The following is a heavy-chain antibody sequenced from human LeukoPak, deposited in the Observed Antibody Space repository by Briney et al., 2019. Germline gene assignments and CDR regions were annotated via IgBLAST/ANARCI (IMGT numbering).Heavy chain of an antibody. V-gene: IGHV3-74*01. CDR2: INSDGRST. Sequence: GGSLRLSCAASGFYFSNYWMHWVRQAPGKGLVWVSHINSDGRSTTFADSVKGRFTISRDNAKNTLFLQLSSLRAEDTAVYYCARGTSCDDSGSGYLFDYWGQGTLVTVSS. D-gene: IGHD4-17*01. J-gene: IGHJ4*02. CDR1: GFYFSNYW. CDR3: ARGTSCDDSGSGYLFDY.